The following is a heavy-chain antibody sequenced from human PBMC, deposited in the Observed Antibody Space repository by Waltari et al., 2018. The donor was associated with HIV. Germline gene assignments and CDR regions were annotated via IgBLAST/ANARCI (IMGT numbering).Heavy chain of an antibody. CDR1: GFTVSRYW. Sequence: EVQLVESGGGWVQPGGSRRLSWAASGFTVSRYWMSWVRQAPGKGLEWVANIKQDGSGKYYVDSVKGRFTISRDNAKNSLYLQMNSLRAEDTAVYYCARDRHYDILTGSYFDYWGQGTLVTVSS. J-gene: IGHJ4*02. CDR2: IKQDGSGK. D-gene: IGHD3-9*01. V-gene: IGHV3-7*01. CDR3: ARDRHYDILTGSYFDY.